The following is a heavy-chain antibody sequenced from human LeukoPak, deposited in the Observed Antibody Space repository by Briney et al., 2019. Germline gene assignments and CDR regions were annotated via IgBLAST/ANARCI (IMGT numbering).Heavy chain of an antibody. V-gene: IGHV3-48*03. J-gene: IGHJ3*01. CDR1: GFTFSSYE. Sequence: PGGSLRLSCAASGFTFSSYEMNWVRQAPGKGLEWVSKISSSGSSIYYEDSVKGRFTISRDNAKNSLYLQMNSLRDEETAVYYCARRCSSSWFKPFDLWGQGTMVTVSS. D-gene: IGHD6-13*01. CDR3: ARRCSSSWFKPFDL. CDR2: ISSSGSSI.